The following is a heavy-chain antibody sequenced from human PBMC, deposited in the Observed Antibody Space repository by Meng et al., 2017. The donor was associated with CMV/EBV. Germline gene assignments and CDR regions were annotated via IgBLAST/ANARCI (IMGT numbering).Heavy chain of an antibody. CDR1: GFTFSSYS. J-gene: IGHJ5*02. CDR3: ARDLVVVGATTTGFYP. D-gene: IGHD1-26*01. V-gene: IGHV3-21*01. Sequence: GESLKISCAASGFTFSSYSMNWVRQAPGKGLEWVSSISSSSSYIYYADSVKGRFTISRDNAKNSLYLQMNSLRAEDTAVYYCARDLVVVGATTTGFYPWGQGTLVTVSS. CDR2: ISSSSSYI.